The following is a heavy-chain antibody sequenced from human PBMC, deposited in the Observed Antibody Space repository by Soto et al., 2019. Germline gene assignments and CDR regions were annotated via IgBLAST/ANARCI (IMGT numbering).Heavy chain of an antibody. CDR1: GGTFSTYA. D-gene: IGHD5-18*01. J-gene: IGHJ4*02. CDR2: IIPMCGTA. Sequence: QVQLVQSGAEVKKPESSVKVSCKAPGGTFSTYAISWVRQAPGQGLEWMGGIIPMCGTANYAQRFQDRVTITADESTNTVYMELSSVRSEDTAVYFCASGIQLWLRRINNGYSGWGQGTLVTVSS. CDR3: ASGIQLWLRRINNGYSG. V-gene: IGHV1-69*12.